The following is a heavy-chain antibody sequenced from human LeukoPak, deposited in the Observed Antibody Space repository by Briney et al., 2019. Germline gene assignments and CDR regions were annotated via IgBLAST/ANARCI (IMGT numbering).Heavy chain of an antibody. CDR1: GLTVSSSY. J-gene: IGHJ4*02. CDR3: ARVLPYSSGWGVDY. D-gene: IGHD6-19*01. V-gene: IGHV4-59*02. CDR2: IYYSGST. Sequence: KPGGSLRLSCAASGLTVSSSYMSWIRQPPGKGLEWIGYIYYSGSTNYNPSLKSRVTISVGTSKNQFSLNLSSVTAADTAVYYCARVLPYSSGWGVDYWGQGTLVTVSS.